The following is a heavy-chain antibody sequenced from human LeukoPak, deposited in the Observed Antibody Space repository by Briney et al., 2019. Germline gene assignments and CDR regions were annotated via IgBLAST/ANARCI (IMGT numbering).Heavy chain of an antibody. J-gene: IGHJ6*02. Sequence: PGGSLRLSCAASGFTFSSYAMHWVRQAQGKGLEWVADISYDGSNKYYADSVKGRFTISRDNSKNTLYLQMNSLRAEDTAVYYCARDLATYPYYYYYYGMDVWGQGTTVTVSS. CDR3: ARDLATYPYYYYYYGMDV. CDR1: GFTFSSYA. V-gene: IGHV3-30-3*01. D-gene: IGHD5-12*01. CDR2: ISYDGSNK.